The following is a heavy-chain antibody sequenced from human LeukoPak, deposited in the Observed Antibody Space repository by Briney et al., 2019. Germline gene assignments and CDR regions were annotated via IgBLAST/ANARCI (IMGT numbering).Heavy chain of an antibody. D-gene: IGHD1-1*01. CDR2: ISYDGSNK. Sequence: PGGSLRLSCAASGFTFSNYGMHWVRQAPGKGLEWVAVISYDGSNKYYADSVKGRFTISRDNSKNTLYLQMNSLRADDTAVYYCTSAWNDGNNFWGQGTLVSVSA. V-gene: IGHV3-30*03. J-gene: IGHJ4*02. CDR1: GFTFSNYG. CDR3: TSAWNDGNNF.